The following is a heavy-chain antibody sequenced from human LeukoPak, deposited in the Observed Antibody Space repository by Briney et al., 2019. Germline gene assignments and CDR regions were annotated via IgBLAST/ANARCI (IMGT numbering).Heavy chain of an antibody. CDR3: ARDRVNNYYYYGMDV. J-gene: IGHJ6*02. CDR2: ISAYNGNT. CDR1: GYTFTSYG. V-gene: IGHV1-18*01. D-gene: IGHD3-22*01. Sequence: GASVKVSCKASGYTFTSYGISWVRQAPGQGLEWMGWISAYNGNTNYAQKLQGRVTMTTDTSTSTAYMERRSLRSDDTAVYYCARDRVNNYYYYGMDVWGQGTTVTVSS.